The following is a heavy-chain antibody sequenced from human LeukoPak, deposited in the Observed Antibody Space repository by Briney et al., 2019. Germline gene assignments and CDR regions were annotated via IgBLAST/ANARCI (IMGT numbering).Heavy chain of an antibody. Sequence: ASVTVSFTASGYTFTIYDINWVRQAPGQGLEWMGWMNPKSGNTGYAQKFQGRVTITRNTSISTAYMELSSLRSEDTAVYYCARVSAVSRAAMDVWGQGTTVTVSS. CDR2: MNPKSGNT. D-gene: IGHD6-13*01. J-gene: IGHJ6*02. V-gene: IGHV1-8*01. CDR1: GYTFTIYD. CDR3: ARVSAVSRAAMDV.